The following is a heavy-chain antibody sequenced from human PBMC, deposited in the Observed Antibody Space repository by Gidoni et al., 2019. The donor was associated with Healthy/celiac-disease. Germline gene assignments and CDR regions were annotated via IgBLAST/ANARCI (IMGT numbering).Heavy chain of an antibody. CDR3: ARGSITIFGVVRIPYYFDY. J-gene: IGHJ4*02. Sequence: QVQLVQSGAEVKKPGASVKVSCKASGYTFTIFGISWVRPAPGQGLEWMGWISAYNGNTNAAQKLQGRVTMTTDTSTSTAYMELRSLRSDDTAVYYCARGSITIFGVVRIPYYFDYWGQGTLVTVSS. D-gene: IGHD3-3*01. CDR2: ISAYNGNT. V-gene: IGHV1-18*01. CDR1: GYTFTIFG.